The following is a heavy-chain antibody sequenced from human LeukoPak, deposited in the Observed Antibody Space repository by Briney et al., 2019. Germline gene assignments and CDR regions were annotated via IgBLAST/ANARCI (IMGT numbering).Heavy chain of an antibody. V-gene: IGHV1-18*01. J-gene: IGHJ4*02. CDR2: ISAYNGDT. Sequence: ASVKVSCKASGYTFTSYGISWVRQAPGQGLEWMGWISAYNGDTNYAQKFQGRFTMTTDTSTNTAYIELRSLRFDDTAVYYCARDHSSSSQLLDYWGQGTLVTVSS. CDR3: ARDHSSSSQLLDY. CDR1: GYTFTSYG. D-gene: IGHD6-13*01.